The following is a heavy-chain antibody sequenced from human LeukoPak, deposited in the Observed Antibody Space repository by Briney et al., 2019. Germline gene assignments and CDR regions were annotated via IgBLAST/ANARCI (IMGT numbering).Heavy chain of an antibody. V-gene: IGHV3-23*01. CDR3: AKDLRSVAGTNFDY. CDR2: ISGSGGTT. J-gene: IGHJ4*02. Sequence: GGSLRLSCAASGFIFSRYGMSWVRQAPGKGLEWVSAISGSGGTTYYADSVKGRFTISRDNSKNTLYLQMNSLRAEDTAVYYCAKDLRSVAGTNFDYWGQGTLVTVSS. CDR1: GFIFSRYG. D-gene: IGHD6-19*01.